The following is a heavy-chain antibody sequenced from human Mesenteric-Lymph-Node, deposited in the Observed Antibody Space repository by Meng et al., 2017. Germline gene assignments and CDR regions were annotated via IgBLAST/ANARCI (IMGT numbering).Heavy chain of an antibody. Sequence: GESLKISCAASGFTFSSYWMSWVRQAPGKGLEWVANIEGNGRHLYYTDSVKGRFFISRDNARTSLYLQMNSLRVEDTAVYYCVYLVGSGSYYPPTNFWGRGTLVTVSS. V-gene: IGHV3-7*01. J-gene: IGHJ4*02. CDR3: VYLVGSGSYYPPTNF. D-gene: IGHD3-10*01. CDR1: GFTFSSYW. CDR2: IEGNGRHL.